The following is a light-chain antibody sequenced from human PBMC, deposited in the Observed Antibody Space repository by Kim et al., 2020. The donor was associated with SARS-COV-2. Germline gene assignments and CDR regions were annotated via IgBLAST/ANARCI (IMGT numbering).Light chain of an antibody. CDR1: SPNLGTYT. CDR2: GDN. CDR3: ATWDGSLNGLI. V-gene: IGLV1-44*01. Sequence: GERDTISLSGRSPNLGTYTLGWYQHPPGTAPKLLIYGDNQRPSGVPDRFSGSKSGTSASLAISGLQSDDEADYYCATWDGSLNGLIFGGGTKVTVL. J-gene: IGLJ2*01.